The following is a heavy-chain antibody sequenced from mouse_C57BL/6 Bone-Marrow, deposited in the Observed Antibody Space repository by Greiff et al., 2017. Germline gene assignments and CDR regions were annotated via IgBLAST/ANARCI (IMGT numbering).Heavy chain of an antibody. CDR3: ARAGFAY. Sequence: VQLQQSGPGLVQPSQSLSITCTVSGFSLTSYGVHWVRQSPGKGLEWLGVIWRGGSTDNNAAFISRLSISKDKSKSQVFFKMNSLQADDTAIYYCARAGFAYWGRGNLVTVSA. J-gene: IGHJ3*01. CDR1: GFSLTSYG. CDR2: IWRGGST. V-gene: IGHV2-2*01.